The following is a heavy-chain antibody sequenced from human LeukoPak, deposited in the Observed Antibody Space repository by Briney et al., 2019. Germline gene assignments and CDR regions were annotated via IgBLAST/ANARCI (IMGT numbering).Heavy chain of an antibody. CDR2: INPNSGGT. CDR3: ARDHTKWGSIAVAF. CDR1: GYTFTGYY. V-gene: IGHV1-2*02. D-gene: IGHD6-19*01. Sequence: ASVKVSCKASGYTFTGYYMHWVRQAPGQGLEWMGWINPNSGGTNYAQKFQGRVTMTRDTSISTAYMELSRLRSDDTAVYYCARDHTKWGSIAVAFWGQGTLSPSPQ. J-gene: IGHJ4*02.